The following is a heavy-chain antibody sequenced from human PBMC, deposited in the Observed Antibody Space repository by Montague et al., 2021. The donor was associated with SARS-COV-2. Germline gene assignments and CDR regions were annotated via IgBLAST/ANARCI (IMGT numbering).Heavy chain of an antibody. Sequence: SETLSLTCTVSGGSISSYYWSWIRQPAGKGLEWIGRIYTSGSTNYNPSLKSRVTISVDTSKNQFSLKLSSVTAADTAVYYCARESLHLTGYYNDYFDYWGQGTLVTVSS. CDR3: ARESLHLTGYYNDYFDY. CDR2: IYTSGST. D-gene: IGHD3-9*01. V-gene: IGHV4-4*07. J-gene: IGHJ4*02. CDR1: GGSISSYY.